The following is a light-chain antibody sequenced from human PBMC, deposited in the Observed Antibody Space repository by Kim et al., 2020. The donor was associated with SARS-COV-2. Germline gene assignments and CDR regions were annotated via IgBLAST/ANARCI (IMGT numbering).Light chain of an antibody. Sequence: SYELTQPPSVSVSPGQTASITCSGDKLGDKYAYWYQQKPGQSPVVVIYQDNKRPSGIPERFSGSNSGNTATLTISGTQAMDEADYYCQAWDSSVVVVFGGGTQLTVL. CDR2: QDN. V-gene: IGLV3-1*01. J-gene: IGLJ2*01. CDR1: KLGDKY. CDR3: QAWDSSVVVV.